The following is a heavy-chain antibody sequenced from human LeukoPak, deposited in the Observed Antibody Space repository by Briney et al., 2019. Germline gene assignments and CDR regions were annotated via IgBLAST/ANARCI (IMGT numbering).Heavy chain of an antibody. CDR2: IGSANSYI. CDR1: GFTFSSYS. CDR3: AGASGGNRPFDY. J-gene: IGHJ4*02. Sequence: PGGSLRLSCAASGFTFSSYSMNWVRQAPGKGLEWVSSIGSANSYIYYADSLKGRFTISRDNAKNSLYLQMNSLRAEDTAVCYCAGASGGNRPFDYWGQGTLVTVSS. D-gene: IGHD1-14*01. V-gene: IGHV3-21*01.